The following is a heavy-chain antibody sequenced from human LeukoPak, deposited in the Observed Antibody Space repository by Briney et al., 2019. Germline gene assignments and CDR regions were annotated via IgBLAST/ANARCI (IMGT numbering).Heavy chain of an antibody. CDR3: AKDRYYYGSGSQTPWFDP. D-gene: IGHD3-10*01. CDR1: GYTFTSYD. V-gene: IGHV1-8*03. J-gene: IGHJ5*02. CDR2: MNPNSGNT. Sequence: ASVKVSCKASGYTFTSYDINWVRQATGQGLEWMGWMNPNSGNTGYAQKFQGRVTIARNTSISTAYMELSSLRSEDTALYYCAKDRYYYGSGSQTPWFDPWGQGTLVTVSS.